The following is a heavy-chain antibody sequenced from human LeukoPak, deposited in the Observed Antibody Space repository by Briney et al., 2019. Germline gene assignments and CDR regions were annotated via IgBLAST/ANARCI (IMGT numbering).Heavy chain of an antibody. CDR2: ISYDGRNK. CDR3: AKRPLRGTAAAIDY. D-gene: IGHD2-2*01. CDR1: GFTFNNYG. Sequence: KSLRPSCAASGFTFNNYGMHWVRQAPGKWLEWVAVISYDGRNKHYPDSVKGRFTISRDISTDTLWLQMDSLRTEDTAVYYCAKRPLRGTAAAIDYWGQGTLVTVSS. V-gene: IGHV3-30*18. J-gene: IGHJ4*02.